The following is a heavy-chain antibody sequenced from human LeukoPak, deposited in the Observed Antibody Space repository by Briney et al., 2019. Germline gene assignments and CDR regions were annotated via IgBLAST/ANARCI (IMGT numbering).Heavy chain of an antibody. Sequence: GGSLRLSCAASGLTFSSYGMHWVRQAPGKGLEWVAVIWYDGSNKYYADSVKGRFTISRDNSKSTLYLQMNSLRAEDTAVYYCARHYYGSGSYYNGSDYWGQGTLVTVSS. V-gene: IGHV3-33*01. CDR3: ARHYYGSGSYYNGSDY. D-gene: IGHD3-10*01. J-gene: IGHJ4*02. CDR2: IWYDGSNK. CDR1: GLTFSSYG.